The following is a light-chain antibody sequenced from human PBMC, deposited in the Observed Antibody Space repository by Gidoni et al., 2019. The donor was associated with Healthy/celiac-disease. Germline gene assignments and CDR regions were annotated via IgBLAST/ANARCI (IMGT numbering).Light chain of an antibody. CDR2: AAS. V-gene: IGKV1-39*01. J-gene: IGKJ5*01. Sequence: DIQMTQSPSSLSASPGDRVTITSRASQSISSYLNWYQQKPGEAPKLLIYAASNWQSGVPPRFSGSGSGTDFTLTISSLQPEDFAAYYCQQSYSTPYTFGQGTRLEIK. CDR1: QSISSY. CDR3: QQSYSTPYT.